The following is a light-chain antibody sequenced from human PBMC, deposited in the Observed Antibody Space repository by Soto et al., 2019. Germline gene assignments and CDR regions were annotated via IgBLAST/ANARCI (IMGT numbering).Light chain of an antibody. J-gene: IGKJ2*01. V-gene: IGKV2-24*01. CDR3: MQTTQFPYT. Sequence: DIVMTQTPLSSTVTLGQPASISCRSSHSLVHSDGSTALSWLQQRPGQPPRLLIYKMSNRFSGVPDRFIGSGAGTDFTLTISRVEAEDVGVYYCMQTTQFPYTFGQGTKLEI. CDR1: HSLVHSDGSTA. CDR2: KMS.